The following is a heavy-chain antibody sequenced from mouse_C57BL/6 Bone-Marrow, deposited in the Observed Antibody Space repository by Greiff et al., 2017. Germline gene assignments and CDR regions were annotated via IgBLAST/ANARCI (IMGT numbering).Heavy chain of an antibody. CDR3: ARSYDYDDYTMDY. Sequence: QVQLQQPGAALVKPGASVKLSCKASGYTFTHYWMHWVTPRPGQGLAWLGMMHPTGGSPDYNEKFKSEATLSVDKSSRTAYMELSSLTSEDSAFDYCARSYDYDDYTMDYWGQGTSVTVSS. D-gene: IGHD2-4*01. V-gene: IGHV1-64*01. CDR2: MHPTGGSP. J-gene: IGHJ4*01. CDR1: GYTFTHYW.